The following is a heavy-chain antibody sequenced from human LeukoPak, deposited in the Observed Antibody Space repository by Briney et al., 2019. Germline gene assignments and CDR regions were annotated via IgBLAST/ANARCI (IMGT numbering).Heavy chain of an antibody. D-gene: IGHD3-22*01. V-gene: IGHV1-2*02. J-gene: IGHJ4*02. Sequence: ASVKVSCKASGYTFTGYYMHWVRQAPGQGLEWMGWINPNRGGTNYAQKFQGRVTMTRDTSISTAYMELSRLRSDDTAVYYCARGSPTGTMIVVVITPFDYWGQGTLVTVSS. CDR3: ARGSPTGTMIVVVITPFDY. CDR2: INPNRGGT. CDR1: GYTFTGYY.